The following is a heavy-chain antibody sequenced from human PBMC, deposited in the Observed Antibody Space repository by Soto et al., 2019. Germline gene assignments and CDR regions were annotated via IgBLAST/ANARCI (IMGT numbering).Heavy chain of an antibody. D-gene: IGHD2-15*01. V-gene: IGHV1-69*05. CDR3: ARGCSGGTCFLLSF. CDR2: IIPIFGTA. Sequence: ASVKVSCKASGGTFSSYAISWVRQAPGQGLEWMGGIIPIFGTANYAQKFQGRVTMTRDTAISTIYMELSSLTSDDTAVYYCARGCSGGTCFLLSFWGQGTLVTVSS. J-gene: IGHJ4*02. CDR1: GGTFSSYA.